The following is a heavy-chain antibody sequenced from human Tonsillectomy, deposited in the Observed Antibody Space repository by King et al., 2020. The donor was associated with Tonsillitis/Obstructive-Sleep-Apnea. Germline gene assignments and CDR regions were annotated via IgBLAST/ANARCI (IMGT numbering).Heavy chain of an antibody. V-gene: IGHV4-39*01. J-gene: IGHJ5*02. CDR2: IYYSGTT. Sequence: QLQESGPGLGKPSETLSLTCTVSAGSISGSTYYWGWIRQPPGKGLEWIGSIYYSGTTYYNPSLKSRVTISVDTSKNQFSLKLSSVTAADTAVYYCARTSYDFWSGYYDWFDPWGQGTLVTVSS. CDR1: AGSISGSTYY. CDR3: ARTSYDFWSGYYDWFDP. D-gene: IGHD3-3*01.